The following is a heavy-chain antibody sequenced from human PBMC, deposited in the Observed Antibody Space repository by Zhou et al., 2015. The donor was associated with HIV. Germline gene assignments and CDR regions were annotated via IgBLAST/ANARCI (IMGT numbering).Heavy chain of an antibody. CDR2: ISYDGSKQ. Sequence: QVRLVQSGGGVVQPGRSLRLSCGASGFTFSSYCMHWVRQAPGKGLEWVAVISYDGSKQYYADSVKGRFTISRDNSKNTLYLHMNSLRPEDTAVYYCARGRLSGYSSSWYGDAFDVWGQGTMVTSLQ. D-gene: IGHD6-13*01. V-gene: IGHV3-30*03. CDR3: ARGRLSGYSSSWYGDAFDV. CDR1: GFTFSSYC. J-gene: IGHJ3*01.